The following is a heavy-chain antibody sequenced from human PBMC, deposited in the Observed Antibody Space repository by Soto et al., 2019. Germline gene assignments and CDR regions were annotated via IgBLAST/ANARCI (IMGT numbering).Heavy chain of an antibody. J-gene: IGHJ6*02. Sequence: QVQLVQSGAEVKKPGSSVKVSCKASGGTFSSYAISWVRQAPGQGFEWMGGIIPIFGTADYAQTFQGRVTITADESTSTAYMELSSLRSEDTAVYYCASHTGSSPEGRYYYGMDVWGQGTTVTVSS. CDR3: ASHTGSSPEGRYYYGMDV. CDR1: GGTFSSYA. V-gene: IGHV1-69*12. CDR2: IIPIFGTA. D-gene: IGHD1-26*01.